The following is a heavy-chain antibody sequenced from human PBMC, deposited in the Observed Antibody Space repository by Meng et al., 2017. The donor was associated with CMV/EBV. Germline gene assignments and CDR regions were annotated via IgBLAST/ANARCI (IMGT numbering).Heavy chain of an antibody. D-gene: IGHD6-6*01. J-gene: IGHJ4*02. CDR3: ARGTKISSSFDY. V-gene: IGHV3-11*04. Sequence: LSLTCAASGFTFSDYYMSWIRQAPGKGLEWVSYISSSGSTIYYADSVKGRFTISRDNAKNSLYLQMNSLRAEDTAVYYCARGTKISSSFDYWGQGTLVTVSS. CDR1: GFTFSDYY. CDR2: ISSSGSTI.